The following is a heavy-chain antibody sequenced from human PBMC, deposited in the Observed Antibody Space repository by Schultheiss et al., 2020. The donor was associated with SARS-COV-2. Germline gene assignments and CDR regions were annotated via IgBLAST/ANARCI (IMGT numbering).Heavy chain of an antibody. Sequence: GGSLRLSCAASGFSFSTYAMHWVRQAPGKGLEWVAVVSYGGTNKYYADSVKGRFTISRDNSNNTLYLQMNSLRPEDTAVYYCARPHYDFKYGMDVWGQGTTVTVSS. CDR1: GFSFSTYA. J-gene: IGHJ6*02. CDR3: ARPHYDFKYGMDV. D-gene: IGHD3-3*01. V-gene: IGHV3-30*01. CDR2: VSYGGTNK.